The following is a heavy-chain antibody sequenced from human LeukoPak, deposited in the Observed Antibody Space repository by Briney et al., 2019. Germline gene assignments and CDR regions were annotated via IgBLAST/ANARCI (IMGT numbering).Heavy chain of an antibody. Sequence: VASVKVSCKASEYTFIDYFIHWVRQAPGQGLGWMGRINPNSGGTNYAQKFQGRVTMTRDTSISTAYMELRRLRSDDTAVYYCARGLYYGSGSYTFDSWGQGTLVTVSS. CDR1: EYTFIDYF. D-gene: IGHD3-10*01. V-gene: IGHV1-2*06. CDR3: ARGLYYGSGSYTFDS. CDR2: INPNSGGT. J-gene: IGHJ4*02.